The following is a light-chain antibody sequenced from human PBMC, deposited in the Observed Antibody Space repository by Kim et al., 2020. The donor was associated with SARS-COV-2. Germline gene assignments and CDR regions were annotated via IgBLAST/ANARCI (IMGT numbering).Light chain of an antibody. CDR2: EDN. CDR3: QAWDSSTVV. J-gene: IGLJ2*01. V-gene: IGLV3-1*01. CDR1: KLGDKY. Sequence: SVSPGQPASITCSGDKLGDKYVCWYQQKPGQSPVLVIYEDNKRPSGIPERISGSNSGNTATLTISGTQAMDEADYYCQAWDSSTVVFGGGTQLTVL.